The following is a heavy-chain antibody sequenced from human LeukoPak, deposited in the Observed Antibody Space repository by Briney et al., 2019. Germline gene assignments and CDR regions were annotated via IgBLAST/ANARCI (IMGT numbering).Heavy chain of an antibody. D-gene: IGHD3-22*01. CDR2: IYYSGST. CDR1: GGSISSSSYY. Sequence: PSETLSLTCTVSGGSISSSSYYWSWIRQPPGKGLEWIGYIYYSGSTNYNPSLKSRVTISVDTSKNQFSLKLSSVTAADTAVYYCARARRADSSGYSVPFDYWGQGTLVTVSS. V-gene: IGHV4-61*01. J-gene: IGHJ4*02. CDR3: ARARRADSSGYSVPFDY.